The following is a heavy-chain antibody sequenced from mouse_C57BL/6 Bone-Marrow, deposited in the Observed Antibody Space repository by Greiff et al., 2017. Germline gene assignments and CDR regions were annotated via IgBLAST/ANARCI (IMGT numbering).Heavy chain of an antibody. J-gene: IGHJ2*01. V-gene: IGHV1-47*01. CDR3: AREGKSGYYFDY. Sequence: QVHVKQSGAELVKPGASVKMSCKASGYTFTTYPIEWMKQNHGKSLEWIGNFHPYNDDTTYNDMFKGQATLTVEKSASTVFLELSRLTSDDSAVYYCAREGKSGYYFDYWGQGTTLTVSS. CDR1: GYTFTTYP. CDR2: FHPYNDDT. D-gene: IGHD2-1*01.